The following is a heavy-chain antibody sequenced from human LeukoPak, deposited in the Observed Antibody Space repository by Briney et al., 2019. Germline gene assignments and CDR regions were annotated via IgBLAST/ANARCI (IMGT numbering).Heavy chain of an antibody. CDR1: GGSISSYY. Sequence: PSETLSLTCTVSGGSISSYYWSWIRQPPGKGLEWIGYIYYSGSTNYNPSLKSRVTISVDTSKNQFSLKLSSVTAADTAVYYCAREGITIFGHYMDVWGKGTTVTVSS. CDR2: IYYSGST. CDR3: AREGITIFGHYMDV. V-gene: IGHV4-59*01. D-gene: IGHD3-3*01. J-gene: IGHJ6*03.